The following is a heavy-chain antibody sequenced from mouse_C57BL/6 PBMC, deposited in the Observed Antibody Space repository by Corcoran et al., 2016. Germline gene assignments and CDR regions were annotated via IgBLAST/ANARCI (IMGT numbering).Heavy chain of an antibody. CDR3: ARYGITTVVAPFDY. V-gene: IGHV1-19*01. Sequence: EVQLQQSGPVLVKPGASVKMSCKASGYTFTDYYMNWVKQSHGKSLEWIGVINPYNGGTSYNQKFKGKATLTVDKSSSTAYMELNSLTSEDSAVYYCARYGITTVVAPFDYWGQGTTLTVSS. D-gene: IGHD1-1*01. CDR1: GYTFTDYY. CDR2: INPYNGGT. J-gene: IGHJ2*01.